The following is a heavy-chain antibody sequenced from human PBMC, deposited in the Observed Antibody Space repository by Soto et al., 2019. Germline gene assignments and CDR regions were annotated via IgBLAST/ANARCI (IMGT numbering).Heavy chain of an antibody. D-gene: IGHD3-16*02. CDR1: GYAFTSSG. CDR3: ARVHDYIWGSYPVIDY. Sequence: ASVKVSCKASGYAFTSSGISLVRQAPGQGLEWMGWISAYNGNTNYAQKLQGRVTMTTDTSTSTAYMELRSLRSDDTAVYYCARVHDYIWGSYPVIDYWGQGTLVTVSS. J-gene: IGHJ4*02. V-gene: IGHV1-18*01. CDR2: ISAYNGNT.